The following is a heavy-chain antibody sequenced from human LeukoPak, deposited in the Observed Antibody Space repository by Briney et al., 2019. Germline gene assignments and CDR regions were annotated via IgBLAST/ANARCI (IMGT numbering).Heavy chain of an antibody. CDR3: ARGQQLGTDY. CDR1: GFTFSSYS. CDR2: ISGSSGYL. D-gene: IGHD6-13*01. J-gene: IGHJ4*02. V-gene: IGHV3-21*01. Sequence: PGGSLRLSCTASGFTFSSYSMNWVRQAPGKGLEWVSSISGSSGYLFYGDSVKGRFTISRDNAENSLHLLMNSLRDEDTAVYYCARGQQLGTDYWGQGTLVTVSS.